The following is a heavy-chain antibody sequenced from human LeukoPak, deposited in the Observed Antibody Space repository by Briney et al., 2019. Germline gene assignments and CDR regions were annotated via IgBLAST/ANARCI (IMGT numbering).Heavy chain of an antibody. CDR1: GGTFSSYA. CDR3: ARDHSSSSWYRWFDP. Sequence: SVKVSCKASGGTFSSYAISWVRQAPGQGLDWMGGIIPIFGTANYAQKFQGRVTITTDESTSTAYMELSSLRSEDTAVYYCARDHSSSSWYRWFDPWGQGTLVTVSS. V-gene: IGHV1-69*05. D-gene: IGHD6-13*01. CDR2: IIPIFGTA. J-gene: IGHJ5*02.